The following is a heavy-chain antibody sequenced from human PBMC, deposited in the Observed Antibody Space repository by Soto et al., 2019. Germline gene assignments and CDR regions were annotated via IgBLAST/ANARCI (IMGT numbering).Heavy chain of an antibody. J-gene: IGHJ4*02. Sequence: LESGGGLVRPGGSLRLSCAVFGFTFNSRTSHAMSWVRQAPGKGPEWVSTISSDGANTHYADSVKGRFTISKDTSRNSVNLHMNNLRADDTAMYFGVSWVSQHVDYWGRGILITVSS. D-gene: IGHD2-8*01. CDR1: GFTFNSRTSHA. V-gene: IGHV3-23*01. CDR3: VSWVSQHVDY. CDR2: ISSDGANT.